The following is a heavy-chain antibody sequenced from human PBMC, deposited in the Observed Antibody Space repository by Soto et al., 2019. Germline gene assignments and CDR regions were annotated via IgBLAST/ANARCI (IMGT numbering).Heavy chain of an antibody. CDR3: ARHTTVTTRRRNYFDY. Sequence: SETLSLTCTVSGGSISSYYWSWIRQPPGKGLEWIGYIYYSGSTNYNPTLKSRVTRSVDTSKNQFSLKLSSVTAADTAVYYCARHTTVTTRRRNYFDYWGQGTLVTVSS. CDR2: IYYSGST. D-gene: IGHD4-17*01. J-gene: IGHJ4*02. CDR1: GGSISSYY. V-gene: IGHV4-59*08.